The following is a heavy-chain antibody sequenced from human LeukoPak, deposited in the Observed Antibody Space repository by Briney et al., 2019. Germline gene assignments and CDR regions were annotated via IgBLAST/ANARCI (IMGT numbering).Heavy chain of an antibody. CDR1: GGSFSAYY. J-gene: IGHJ4*02. CDR2: INNSGST. CDR3: ASSRYYSDSGGYPWSYYFDY. D-gene: IGHD3-22*01. V-gene: IGHV4-34*01. Sequence: SETLSLTCGVYGGSFSAYYWSWIRQPPGKGLEWLGEINNSGSTNYNPSLKSRVTISVDTSKNQFSLKLTSVTAADTAVYYCASSRYYSDSGGYPWSYYFDYWGRGPLVTVSS.